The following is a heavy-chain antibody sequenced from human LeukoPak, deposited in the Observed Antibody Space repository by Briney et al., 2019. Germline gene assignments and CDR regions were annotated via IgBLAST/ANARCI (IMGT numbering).Heavy chain of an antibody. V-gene: IGHV3-21*06. CDR2: MSSGSRYI. CDR1: GFSFSTYA. Sequence: GGSLRLSCTASGFSFSTYAMTWVRQAPGKGLEWISSMSSGSRYIYYADSVRGRLTISRDNTKNSLYLLMNNLRAEDTAIYYCARDRPTGASRVFVVQWGQGTPVTVSP. J-gene: IGHJ4*02. CDR3: ARDRPTGASRVFVVQ. D-gene: IGHD2-15*01.